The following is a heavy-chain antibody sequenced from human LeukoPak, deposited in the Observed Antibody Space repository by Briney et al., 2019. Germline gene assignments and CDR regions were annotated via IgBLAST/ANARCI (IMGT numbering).Heavy chain of an antibody. J-gene: IGHJ3*02. CDR3: ARDYYYDSSEADDAFDI. D-gene: IGHD3-22*01. V-gene: IGHV4-4*07. CDR2: IYTSGST. Sequence: PSETLSLTCAVSGGSISSYYWSWIRQPAGKGLEWIGRIYTSGSTNYNPSLKSRVTMSVDTSKNQFSLKLSSVTAADTAVYYCARDYYYDSSEADDAFDIWGQGTMVTVSS. CDR1: GGSISSYY.